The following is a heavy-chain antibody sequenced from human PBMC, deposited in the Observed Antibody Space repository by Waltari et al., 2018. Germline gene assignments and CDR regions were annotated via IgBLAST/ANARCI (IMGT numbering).Heavy chain of an antibody. D-gene: IGHD5-12*01. CDR2: IYPGDSET. J-gene: IGHJ3*01. CDR3: ARRERGDGYTGAFDV. V-gene: IGHV5-51*01. Sequence: EVQLVQSGAEVKKPGESLTISCKGSGYRFINYWIGWVRQMPGKGLESMGIIYPGDSETRFNPSFQGQVTISVDKSITTAYLQWSSLKASDTAMYYCARRERGDGYTGAFDVWGQGTMVTVSS. CDR1: GYRFINYW.